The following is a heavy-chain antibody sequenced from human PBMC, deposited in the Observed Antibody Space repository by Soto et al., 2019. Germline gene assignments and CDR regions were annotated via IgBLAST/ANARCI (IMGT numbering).Heavy chain of an antibody. CDR2: IYYSGST. J-gene: IGHJ4*02. D-gene: IGHD3-16*01. CDR3: ARRWGGALDY. Sequence: QVQLQESGPGLVKPSETLSLTCTVSGGSMSSYYWSWIRQPPGKGLEWIGYIYYSGSTNYNPSLKSRAPISVDTSKNQFSLKLNSVTAADTAVYYCARRWGGALDYWGQGTMVTVSS. V-gene: IGHV4-59*08. CDR1: GGSMSSYY.